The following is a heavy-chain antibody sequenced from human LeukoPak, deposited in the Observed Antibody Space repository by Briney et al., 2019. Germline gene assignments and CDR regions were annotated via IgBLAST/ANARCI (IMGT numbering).Heavy chain of an antibody. D-gene: IGHD3-22*01. CDR2: INPNSGGT. CDR3: ARDPDYYDSSAADAFDI. Sequence: ASVKVSCKASGYTFTGYYMHWVRQAPGQGLEWMGWINPNSGGTNYAQKFQGRVTMTRDTSTSTAYMELRSLRSDDTAVYYCARDPDYYDSSAADAFDIWGQGTMVTVSS. J-gene: IGHJ3*02. V-gene: IGHV1-2*02. CDR1: GYTFTGYY.